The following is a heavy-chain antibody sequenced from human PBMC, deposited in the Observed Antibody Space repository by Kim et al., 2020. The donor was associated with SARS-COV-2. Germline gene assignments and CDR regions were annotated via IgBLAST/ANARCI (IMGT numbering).Heavy chain of an antibody. CDR1: GFTFSSYG. D-gene: IGHD6-19*01. Sequence: GVSLRLSCAASGFTFSSYGMHWVRQAPGKGLEWVAVISYDGSNKYYADSVKGRFTISRDNSKNTLYLQMNSLRAEDTAVYYCAKSRIAVAGIFYWGQGTLVTVSS. CDR2: ISYDGSNK. V-gene: IGHV3-30*18. CDR3: AKSRIAVAGIFY. J-gene: IGHJ4*02.